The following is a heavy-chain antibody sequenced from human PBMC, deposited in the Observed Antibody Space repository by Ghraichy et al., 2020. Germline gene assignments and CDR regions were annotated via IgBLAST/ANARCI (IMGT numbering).Heavy chain of an antibody. CDR3: ARDPGVRSYYLDY. V-gene: IGHV3-33*01. CDR1: GFTFSSYG. J-gene: IGHJ4*02. Sequence: GGSLRLSCAASGFTFSSYGMHWVRQAPGKGLEWVALIWYDGSKKYYGDSVQGRFTISRDDSKNTLYLQMNSLRAEDTAVYFCARDPGVRSYYLDYWGQGTLVTVSS. CDR2: IWYDGSKK. D-gene: IGHD3-10*01.